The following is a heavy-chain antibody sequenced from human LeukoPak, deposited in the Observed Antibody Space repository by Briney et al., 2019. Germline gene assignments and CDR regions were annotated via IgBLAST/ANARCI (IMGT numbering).Heavy chain of an antibody. J-gene: IGHJ6*03. CDR3: ARVAEAGIYFYYYMDV. CDR1: GFTFSSNG. D-gene: IGHD6-13*01. V-gene: IGHV3-7*01. CDR2: IKREGGDR. Sequence: PGRSLRLSCATSGFTFSSNGMSWVRQAPGKGLEWVAYIKREGGDRYYVDSVKGRFTISRDNTKNSLYLQMNSLRAEDTAVYYCARVAEAGIYFYYYMDVWGKGTTVTVSS.